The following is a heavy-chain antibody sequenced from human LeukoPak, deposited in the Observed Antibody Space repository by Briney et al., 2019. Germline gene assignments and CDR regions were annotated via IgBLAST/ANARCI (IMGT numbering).Heavy chain of an antibody. J-gene: IGHJ4*02. CDR3: TRVLRGYGGYYFDY. V-gene: IGHV3-49*03. CDR2: IRSKAYGGTT. Sequence: AGGSLRLSCTASGFTFGDYAMSWFRQAPGEGLEWVGFIRSKAYGGTTEYAASVKGRFTISRDDSKSIAYLQMNSLKTEDTAVYYCTRVLRGYGGYYFDYWGQGTLVTVSS. CDR1: GFTFGDYA. D-gene: IGHD4-23*01.